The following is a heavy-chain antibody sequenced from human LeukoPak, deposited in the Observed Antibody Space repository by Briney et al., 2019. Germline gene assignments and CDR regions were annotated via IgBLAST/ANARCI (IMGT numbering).Heavy chain of an antibody. J-gene: IGHJ6*03. V-gene: IGHV4-38-2*02. D-gene: IGHD3-10*01. Sequence: SEALSLTCTVSGYSISSGYYWGWIRQPPGKGLEWIGSIYHSGSTYYNPSLKSRVTISVDTSKNQFSLKLSSVTAADTAVYYCARDSSITVVSYYYYYMDVWGKGTTVTVSS. CDR2: IYHSGST. CDR1: GYSISSGYY. CDR3: ARDSSITVVSYYYYYMDV.